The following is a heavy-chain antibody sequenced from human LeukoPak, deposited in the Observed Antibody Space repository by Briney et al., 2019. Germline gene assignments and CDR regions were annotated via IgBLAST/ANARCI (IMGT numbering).Heavy chain of an antibody. CDR1: GFTFDDYG. V-gene: IGHV3-20*04. Sequence: GGSLRLSCAASGFTFDDYGMSWVRQAPGKGLEWVSGINWNGGITAYADSVKGRFTISRDNAKNSLYLQMNSLRAEDTAVYYCARTRSSGWYEGPYYGMDVWGQGTTVTVSS. CDR2: INWNGGIT. CDR3: ARTRSSGWYEGPYYGMDV. D-gene: IGHD6-19*01. J-gene: IGHJ6*02.